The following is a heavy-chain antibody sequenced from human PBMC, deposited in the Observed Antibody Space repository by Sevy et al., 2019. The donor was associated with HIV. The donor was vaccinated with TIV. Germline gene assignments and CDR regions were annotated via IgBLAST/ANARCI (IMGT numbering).Heavy chain of an antibody. D-gene: IGHD2-2*01. CDR3: ARGTLGLAAFDI. V-gene: IGHV3-53*01. CDR1: GFTVSSNY. J-gene: IGHJ3*02. Sequence: EGSLRLSCAASGFTVSSNYMSWVRQAPGKGLEWVSVIHSGGSTYYADSVKGRFTISRDNSKNTLYLQMNSLRAEDTAVYYCARGTLGLAAFDIWGQGTMVTVSS. CDR2: IHSGGST.